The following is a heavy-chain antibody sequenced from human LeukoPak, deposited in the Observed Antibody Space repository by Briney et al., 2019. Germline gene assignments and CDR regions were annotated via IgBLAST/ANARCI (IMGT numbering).Heavy chain of an antibody. CDR3: AKEHPNSNGSGSYNFDY. J-gene: IGHJ4*02. Sequence: AGSLRLSCSASGFTFSSFAMTWVRQAPGKGLVWVSALSGSGGSTYYADSVKGRFTISRDNSKNTLYLQMNSLRAEDTALYYCAKEHPNSNGSGSYNFDYWGQGTLVTVSS. V-gene: IGHV3-23*01. CDR1: GFTFSSFA. D-gene: IGHD3-10*01. CDR2: LSGSGGST.